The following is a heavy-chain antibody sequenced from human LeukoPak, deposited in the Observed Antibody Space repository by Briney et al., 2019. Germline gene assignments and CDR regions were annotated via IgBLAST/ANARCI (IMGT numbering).Heavy chain of an antibody. Sequence: GESLKISCKGSGYSFPSYWISWVRQMPGKGLEWMGRIDPIDSDTNYSPSFQGHVTISADKSISTAYLQWSSLKASDTAMYYCARHGAAFGNWFDPWGQGTLVTVSS. CDR1: GYSFPSYW. V-gene: IGHV5-10-1*01. J-gene: IGHJ5*02. CDR3: ARHGAAFGNWFDP. CDR2: IDPIDSDT. D-gene: IGHD2-15*01.